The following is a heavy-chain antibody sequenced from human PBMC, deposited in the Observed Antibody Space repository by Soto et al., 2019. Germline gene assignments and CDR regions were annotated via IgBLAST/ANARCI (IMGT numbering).Heavy chain of an antibody. Sequence: GGSLRLFCAASGFTFDDYAMDWVRQAPGKGMEWVSLISGHVGSTYYADSVKGRFTISRDNSKNSLYLQMNSLRTEDTAFYYSAKDITGDHGYYYSGMYVLCQGTTVTVSS. V-gene: IGHV3-43*02. CDR3: AKDITGDHGYYYSGMYV. J-gene: IGHJ6*02. CDR1: GFTFDDYA. D-gene: IGHD7-27*01. CDR2: ISGHVGST.